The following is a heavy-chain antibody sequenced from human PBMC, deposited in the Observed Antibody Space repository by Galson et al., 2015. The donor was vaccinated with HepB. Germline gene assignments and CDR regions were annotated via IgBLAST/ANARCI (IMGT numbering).Heavy chain of an antibody. CDR2: INHSGST. D-gene: IGHD3-10*01. CDR1: GGSFSGYY. V-gene: IGHV4-34*01. Sequence: TLSLTCAVYGGSFSGYYWSWIRQPPGKGLEWIGEINHSGSTNYNPSLKSRVTISVDTSKNQFSLKLSSVTAADTAVYYCARRRWFGELESWGQGTLVTVSS. J-gene: IGHJ4*02. CDR3: ARRRWFGELES.